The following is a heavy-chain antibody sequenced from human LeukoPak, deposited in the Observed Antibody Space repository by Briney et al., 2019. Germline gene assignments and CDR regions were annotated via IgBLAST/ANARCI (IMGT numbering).Heavy chain of an antibody. D-gene: IGHD3-10*01. Sequence: GRSLRLSCAASGFTFSSYGMHWVRQAPGKGLEWVAVIWYDGSNKYYADSVKGRFTISRDNSKNTLYLQMNSLRAEDTAVYYCARGVDYYGSGSYLDPWGQGTLVTVSS. CDR2: IWYDGSNK. CDR3: ARGVDYYGSGSYLDP. J-gene: IGHJ5*02. CDR1: GFTFSSYG. V-gene: IGHV3-33*01.